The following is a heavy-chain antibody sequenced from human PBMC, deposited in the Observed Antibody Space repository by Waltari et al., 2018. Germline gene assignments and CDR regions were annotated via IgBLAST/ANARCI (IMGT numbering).Heavy chain of an antibody. Sequence: QLQLQESGPGLVKPSETLSLTCTVSGGSISSSSYYWGWIRQPPGKGLEWIGSIYYSGSTYYNPSLKSRVTISVDTSKNQFSLKLSSVTAADTAVYYCARPLYDLHYYGMDVWGQGTMVTVSS. D-gene: IGHD3-22*01. CDR1: GGSISSSSYY. CDR3: ARPLYDLHYYGMDV. V-gene: IGHV4-39*07. CDR2: IYYSGST. J-gene: IGHJ6*02.